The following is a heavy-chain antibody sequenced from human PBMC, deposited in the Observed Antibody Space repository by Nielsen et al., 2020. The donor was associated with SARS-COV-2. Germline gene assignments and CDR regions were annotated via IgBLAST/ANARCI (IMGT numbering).Heavy chain of an antibody. V-gene: IGHV3-7*01. CDR3: VRDTGAWDFDY. CDR1: GFTFDTYA. Sequence: GESLKISCAASGFTFDTYAMNWVRQAPGKGLEWVANIRRDGGARFYVDSVKGRFTISRDNAKNSLYLQMYSLRAEDTAVYYCVRDTGAWDFDYWGQGTLITVSS. D-gene: IGHD1-26*01. J-gene: IGHJ4*02. CDR2: IRRDGGAR.